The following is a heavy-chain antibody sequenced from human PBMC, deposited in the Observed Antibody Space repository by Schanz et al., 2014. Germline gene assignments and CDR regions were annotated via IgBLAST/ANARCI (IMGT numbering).Heavy chain of an antibody. V-gene: IGHV3-11*01. CDR3: VVWFGGVRNS. J-gene: IGHJ4*02. CDR1: GFTFSDYY. Sequence: QVQLVESGGGVVQPGRSLRLSCAASGFTFSDYYMSWVRQAPGKGLEWVSYISSVGISKYYADPVKGRFTISRDSAKNSLYLQMTSLKTEETAVYYCVVWFGGVRNSWGQGTLVTVSS. D-gene: IGHD3-10*01. CDR2: ISSVGISK.